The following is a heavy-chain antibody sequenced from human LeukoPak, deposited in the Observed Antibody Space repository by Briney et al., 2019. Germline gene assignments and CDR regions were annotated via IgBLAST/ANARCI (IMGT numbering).Heavy chain of an antibody. V-gene: IGHV3-30*02. CDR1: GFTFSSYG. Sequence: GGSLRLSCAASGFTFSSYGMHWVRQAPGKGLEWVAFIRYDGSNKYYADSVKGRFTISRDNSKNTLYLQMNSLRAEDTAVYYCAKEYYDFWSGYPTDFDYWGQGTLVTVTS. D-gene: IGHD3-3*01. CDR3: AKEYYDFWSGYPTDFDY. J-gene: IGHJ4*02. CDR2: IRYDGSNK.